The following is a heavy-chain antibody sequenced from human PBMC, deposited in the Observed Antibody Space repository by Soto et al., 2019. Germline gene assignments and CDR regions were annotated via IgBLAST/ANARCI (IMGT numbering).Heavy chain of an antibody. CDR2: IIPIFGTA. CDR3: AGGSIVVAGYYYYGMDV. J-gene: IGHJ6*02. D-gene: IGHD6-19*01. Sequence: SVKVSCKASGGTFSSYAISWVRQAPGQGLEWMGGIIPIFGTANYAQKFQGRVTITADESTSTAYMELSSLRSEDTAVYYCAGGSIVVAGYYYYGMDVWGQGTTVTVSS. V-gene: IGHV1-69*13. CDR1: GGTFSSYA.